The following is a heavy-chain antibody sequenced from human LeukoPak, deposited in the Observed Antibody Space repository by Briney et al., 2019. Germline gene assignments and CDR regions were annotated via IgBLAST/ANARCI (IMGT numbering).Heavy chain of an antibody. CDR2: IYYSGST. CDR1: GGSFSSYY. J-gene: IGHJ6*02. Sequence: SETLSLTCTVSGGSFSSYYWSWIRQPPGKGLEWIGYIYYSGSTNYNPSLKSRVTISVDTSKNQFSLKLSSVTAADTAVYYCARDQGIAVAGTLQYYYGMDVWGQGTTVTVSS. V-gene: IGHV4-59*01. CDR3: ARDQGIAVAGTLQYYYGMDV. D-gene: IGHD6-19*01.